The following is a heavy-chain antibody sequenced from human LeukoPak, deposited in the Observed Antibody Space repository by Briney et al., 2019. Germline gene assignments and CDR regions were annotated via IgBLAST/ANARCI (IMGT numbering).Heavy chain of an antibody. CDR2: MGGSGGTK. D-gene: IGHD6-13*01. V-gene: IGHV3-23*01. CDR1: GFTFRSYA. Sequence: PGGSLRLSCAASGFTFRSYAMSWVRQAPGEGLEWVSRMGGSGGTKRYADSVKGRFTISRDKSKNTLYLEMNSLRAEDTAVYYCAKDARSSWKDFFDYWGQGTLVTV. J-gene: IGHJ4*02. CDR3: AKDARSSWKDFFDY.